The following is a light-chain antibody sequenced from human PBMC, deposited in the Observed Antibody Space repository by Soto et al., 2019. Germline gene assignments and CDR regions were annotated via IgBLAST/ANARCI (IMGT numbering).Light chain of an antibody. CDR3: QSYDSSLSGRV. J-gene: IGLJ1*01. V-gene: IGLV1-40*01. CDR2: GNS. CDR1: SSNIGAGYG. Sequence: QSVLTQPPSVSGAPGQRVTISCTGSSSNIGAGYGVHWYQQLPGTAPKLLIYGNSDRPSGVPDRFSGSKSGTSASLAITGLQAEDEADYYCQSYDSSLSGRVFGTGTKVTVL.